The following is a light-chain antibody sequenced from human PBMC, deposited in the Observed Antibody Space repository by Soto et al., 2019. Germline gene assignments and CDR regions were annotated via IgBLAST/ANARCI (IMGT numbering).Light chain of an antibody. CDR1: SSDVGSYNL. J-gene: IGLJ2*01. CDR2: EVT. Sequence: QSALTQPASVSGSPGQSITISCTGTSSDVGSYNLVSWYQLHPGKAPKLMIYEVTKRPSGISNRFSGSKSGNTASLTISGLQAEDEADYYCCSYAGSSTVVFGGGTKPPS. CDR3: CSYAGSSTVV. V-gene: IGLV2-23*02.